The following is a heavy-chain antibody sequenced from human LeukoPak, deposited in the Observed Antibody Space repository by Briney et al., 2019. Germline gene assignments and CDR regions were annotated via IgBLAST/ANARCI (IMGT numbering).Heavy chain of an antibody. J-gene: IGHJ4*02. CDR3: ARVIWSGYYQIDY. CDR1: GFTFSNYW. Sequence: GGSLRLSCAASGFTFSNYWMSWVRQAPGKGPEWVSYIRSGGSVTRYADYVKGRFTISRDNAKNSLYLQMNSLRAEDTAVYYCARVIWSGYYQIDYWGQGTLVTVSS. V-gene: IGHV3-48*01. CDR2: IRSGGSVT. D-gene: IGHD3-3*01.